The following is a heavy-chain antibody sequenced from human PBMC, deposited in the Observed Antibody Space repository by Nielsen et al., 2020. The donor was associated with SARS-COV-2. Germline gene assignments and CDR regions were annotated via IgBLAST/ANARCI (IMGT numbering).Heavy chain of an antibody. CDR3: ARDRTGLSYFDY. Sequence: GESLKISCAASGFTFSSYWMHWVRQAPGKGLVWVSRINTDGRWISYADSVKGRFTISRDNAKNTVYLQMNTLRVEDTAVYWCARDRTGLSYFDYWGQGTLVTVSS. CDR2: INTDGRWI. J-gene: IGHJ4*02. V-gene: IGHV3-74*01. D-gene: IGHD3/OR15-3a*01. CDR1: GFTFSSYW.